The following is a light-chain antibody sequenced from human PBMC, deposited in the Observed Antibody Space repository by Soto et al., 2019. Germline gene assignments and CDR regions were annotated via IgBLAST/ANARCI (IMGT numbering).Light chain of an antibody. V-gene: IGKV1-39*01. J-gene: IGKJ1*01. CDR3: QQSYIPPVA. CDR1: QSISSY. CDR2: AAS. Sequence: DIQMTQSPSSLSASVGDRVTITCRASQSISSYLNWYQQKPGKAPKLLIYAASSLQSGVPSRFSGSGSGTDFPLTISSLQPEDFANYYCQQSYIPPVAFGQGTKVEIK.